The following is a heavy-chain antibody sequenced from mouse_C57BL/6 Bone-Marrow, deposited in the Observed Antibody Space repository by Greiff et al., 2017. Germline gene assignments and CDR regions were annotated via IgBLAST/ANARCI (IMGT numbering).Heavy chain of an antibody. CDR1: GYAFSSSW. CDR2: IYPGDGDT. D-gene: IGHD2-2*01. J-gene: IGHJ2*01. Sequence: QVQLQQSGPELVKPGASVKISCKASGYAFSSSWMHWVKQRPGKGLEWIGRIYPGDGDTNYNGKFKGKATLTADKSSSTAYMQLSSLTSEDSAVYFCARFIYYGYYFDYWGQGTTLTVSS. CDR3: ARFIYYGYYFDY. V-gene: IGHV1-82*01.